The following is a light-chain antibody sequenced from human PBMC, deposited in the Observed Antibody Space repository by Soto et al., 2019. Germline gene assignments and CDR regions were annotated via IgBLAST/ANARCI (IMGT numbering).Light chain of an antibody. CDR1: SSDVGGYDY. Sequence: QSVLTQPRSVSGSPGQSVTISCTGTSSDVGGYDYVSWYQHHPGKAPKLMIYDVTKRPSGVPDRFSGSKSGNTASLTISGLQAEDEADYYCCSYVAIYYYVFGTGTKLTVL. J-gene: IGLJ1*01. CDR3: CSYVAIYYYV. V-gene: IGLV2-11*01. CDR2: DVT.